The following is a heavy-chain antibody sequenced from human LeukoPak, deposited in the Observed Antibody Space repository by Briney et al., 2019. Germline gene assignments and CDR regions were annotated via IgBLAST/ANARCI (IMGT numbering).Heavy chain of an antibody. CDR3: ASLRAAEVQNYYYYGMDV. J-gene: IGHJ6*02. CDR2: ISYDGSNK. Sequence: GRSLRLSCAASGFTFSSYAMHWVRQAPGKGLEWVAVISYDGSNKYYADSVKGRFTISRDNSKNTLYLQMNSLRAEDTAVYYCASLRAAEVQNYYYYGMDVWGQGTTVTVPS. CDR1: GFTFSSYA. D-gene: IGHD6-25*01. V-gene: IGHV3-30-3*01.